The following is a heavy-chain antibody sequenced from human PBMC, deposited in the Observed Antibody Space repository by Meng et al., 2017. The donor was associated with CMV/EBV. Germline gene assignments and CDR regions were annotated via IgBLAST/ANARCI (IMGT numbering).Heavy chain of an antibody. CDR2: IYYSGRT. D-gene: IGHD3-3*01. CDR1: GGSISSGDYY. CDR3: ARDNRRGGVDY. Sequence: QVQLQGSGPGPVKPSQTLSLTCTVSGGSISSGDYYWSWIRQPPGKGLEWIGYIYYSGRTYYNPSLKSRVTISVDTSKNQFSLKLSSVTAADTAVYYCARDNRRGGVDYWGQGTLVTVSS. V-gene: IGHV4-30-4*08. J-gene: IGHJ4*02.